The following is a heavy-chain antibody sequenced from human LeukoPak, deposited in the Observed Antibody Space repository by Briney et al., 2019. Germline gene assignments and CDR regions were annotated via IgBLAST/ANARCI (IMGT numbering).Heavy chain of an antibody. Sequence: GGSLRLSCAASGFTFSDYYMSWVRQAPGKGLEWVSAISGSGGSTYYADSVKGRFTISRDNSKNTLYLQMNSLRAEDTAVYYCAKSPPYYDFWSGYLSAFDIWGQGTMVTVSS. CDR2: ISGSGGST. D-gene: IGHD3-3*01. CDR3: AKSPPYYDFWSGYLSAFDI. V-gene: IGHV3-23*01. CDR1: GFTFSDYY. J-gene: IGHJ3*02.